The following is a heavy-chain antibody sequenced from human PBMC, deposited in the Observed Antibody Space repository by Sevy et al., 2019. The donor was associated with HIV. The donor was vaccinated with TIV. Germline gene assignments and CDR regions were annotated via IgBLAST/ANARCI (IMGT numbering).Heavy chain of an antibody. Sequence: GGSLRLSCEASGFTFSSYWMHWVRQSRGKGLVWVSRISSDGSPTNYADSVKGRFTISRDNAKNTLYLQMNSLRAEDTALYYCARGYSYGYGMDVWGQGTTVTVSS. CDR2: ISSDGSPT. V-gene: IGHV3-74*01. CDR3: ARGYSYGYGMDV. D-gene: IGHD5-18*01. CDR1: GFTFSSYW. J-gene: IGHJ6*02.